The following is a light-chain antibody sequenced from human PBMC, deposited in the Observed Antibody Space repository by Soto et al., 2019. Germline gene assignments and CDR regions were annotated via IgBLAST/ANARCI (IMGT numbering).Light chain of an antibody. CDR3: QQRSNWPIT. Sequence: EIVLTQSPATLSLSPGERATLSCRASQSVSSYLAWYQQTPGQAPRLLIYDASNRATGIPARFSGSGSGTDFTLSISSLEPDDFAVYYCQQRSNWPITFGQGTRLEIK. CDR1: QSVSSY. CDR2: DAS. J-gene: IGKJ5*01. V-gene: IGKV3-11*01.